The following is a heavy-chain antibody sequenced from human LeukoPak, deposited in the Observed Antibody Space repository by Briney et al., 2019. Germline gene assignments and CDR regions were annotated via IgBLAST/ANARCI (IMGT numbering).Heavy chain of an antibody. CDR2: MNQDGSEK. V-gene: IGHV3-7*01. CDR1: GFTFSESW. J-gene: IGHJ6*02. CDR3: ATYSHWVAGDV. D-gene: IGHD3-16*01. Sequence: GGSLRLSCAASGFTFSESWMSWVRQAPGKGLEWVANMNQDGSEKDCVDSVKGRFTITRDNARKSLYLQMSSLRVEDTAVYYCATYSHWVAGDVWGQGTTVTVSS.